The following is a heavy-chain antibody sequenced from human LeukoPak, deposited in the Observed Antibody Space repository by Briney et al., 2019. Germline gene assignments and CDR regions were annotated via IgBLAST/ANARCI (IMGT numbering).Heavy chain of an antibody. CDR2: ISSSSSYI. CDR1: GFTFSSYS. Sequence: PGGSLRLSCAASGFTFSSYSMNWVRQAPGKGLEWVSSISSSSSYIYYADSMKGRFTISRDNAKNSLCLQMNSLRAEDTAVYYCAREEADGMDVWGQGTSVTVSS. D-gene: IGHD6-25*01. V-gene: IGHV3-21*01. J-gene: IGHJ6*02. CDR3: AREEADGMDV.